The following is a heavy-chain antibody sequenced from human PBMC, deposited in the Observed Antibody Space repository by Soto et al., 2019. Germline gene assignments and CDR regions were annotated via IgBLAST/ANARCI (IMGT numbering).Heavy chain of an antibody. CDR1: GFTFISDA. J-gene: IGHJ6*03. V-gene: IGHV3-23*01. D-gene: IGHD3-3*01. CDR2: ISGSGGST. Sequence: EVQLLESGGSLVQPGGSLRLSCAASGFTFISDAMSWVRQAPRKGLEWVSAISGSGGSTYYADSVKGRFTISRDNSKNTLYLQMNSLRAEDTAVYYCAKPPFWSGYDAHYYMDVWGKGTTVTVSS. CDR3: AKPPFWSGYDAHYYMDV.